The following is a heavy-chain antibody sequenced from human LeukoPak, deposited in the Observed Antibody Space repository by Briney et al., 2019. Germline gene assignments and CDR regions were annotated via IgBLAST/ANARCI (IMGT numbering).Heavy chain of an antibody. CDR3: ARGVTMIVVVIHDWYFDL. D-gene: IGHD3-22*01. V-gene: IGHV4-34*01. J-gene: IGHJ2*01. CDR1: GGSFSGYY. Sequence: SETLSLTCAVYGGSFSGYYWSWLSQPPGKGLEWIGEINHSGSTNYNPSLKSRVTISVDTSKNQFSLKLTSVTAADTAVYYCARGVTMIVVVIHDWYFDLWGRGTLVTVSS. CDR2: INHSGST.